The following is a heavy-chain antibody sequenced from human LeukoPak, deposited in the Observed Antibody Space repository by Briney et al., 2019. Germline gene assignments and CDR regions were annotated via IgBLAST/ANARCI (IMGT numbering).Heavy chain of an antibody. CDR3: ARDRKMGSSSSVVFDI. CDR1: GFTFSSYG. V-gene: IGHV3-33*01. Sequence: PGGSLRLSCAASGFTFSSYGMHWVRQAPGKGLEWVAVIWYDGSNKYYADSVKGRFTISRDNSKNTLYLQRNSLRAEDTAVYYCARDRKMGSSSSVVFDIWGQGTMVTVSS. D-gene: IGHD6-6*01. J-gene: IGHJ3*02. CDR2: IWYDGSNK.